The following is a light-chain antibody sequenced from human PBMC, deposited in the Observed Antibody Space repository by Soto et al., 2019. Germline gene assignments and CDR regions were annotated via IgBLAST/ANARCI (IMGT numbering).Light chain of an antibody. CDR2: WAS. CDR3: HQYNSIPNT. Sequence: DIVMTQSPDSLAVSLGARATINCKSSQSVLYSSNKENYLAWYQQKPGQPPKLLIYWASTRESGVPDRFSGSGSGTDFTLTISSLQAEDVAVYYCHQYNSIPNTFGQGTKLEIK. V-gene: IGKV4-1*01. CDR1: QSVLYSSNKENY. J-gene: IGKJ2*01.